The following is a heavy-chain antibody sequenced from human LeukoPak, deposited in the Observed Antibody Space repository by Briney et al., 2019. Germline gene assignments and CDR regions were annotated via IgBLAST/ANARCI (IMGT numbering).Heavy chain of an antibody. J-gene: IGHJ4*02. Sequence: ASVKVSCKASGGTFSSYAISWVRQAPGQGLEWMGGIIPIFGTANYAQKFQGRVTITTDESTSTAYMELSSLRSEDTAVYYCARGIIAARTNYFDYWGQGTLVTVSS. CDR3: ARGIIAARTNYFDY. V-gene: IGHV1-69*05. D-gene: IGHD6-6*01. CDR1: GGTFSSYA. CDR2: IIPIFGTA.